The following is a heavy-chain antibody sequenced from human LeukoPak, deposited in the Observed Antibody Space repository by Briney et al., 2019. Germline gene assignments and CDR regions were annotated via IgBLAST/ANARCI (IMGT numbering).Heavy chain of an antibody. CDR3: ARLSGGTQWLAPFDY. D-gene: IGHD6-19*01. Sequence: SETLSLTCTVSGGSISSSSYCRGWIRQPPGKGLEWIGTIYYTGSTCSNPSLKSRVTISIDTSKNQFSLKLSSVTAADTAVYYCARLSGGTQWLAPFDYWGQGTLVTVSP. CDR2: IYYTGST. V-gene: IGHV4-39*01. J-gene: IGHJ4*02. CDR1: GGSISSSSYC.